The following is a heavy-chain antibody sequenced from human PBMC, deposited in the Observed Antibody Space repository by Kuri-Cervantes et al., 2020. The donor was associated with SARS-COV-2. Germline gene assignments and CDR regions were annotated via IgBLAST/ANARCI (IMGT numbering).Heavy chain of an antibody. CDR3: AKEMVYDNYYGMDV. J-gene: IGHJ6*02. CDR1: GFTFSSYA. CDR2: ISGSGGST. Sequence: GESLETSWEAFGFTFSSYAMRWVPPAPGKGLEWVSAISGSGGSTYYADSVEGRFTISRDNSKNTLYLQMNSLRAEDTAVYYCAKEMVYDNYYGMDVWGQGTTVTVSS. D-gene: IGHD2-8*01. V-gene: IGHV3-23*01.